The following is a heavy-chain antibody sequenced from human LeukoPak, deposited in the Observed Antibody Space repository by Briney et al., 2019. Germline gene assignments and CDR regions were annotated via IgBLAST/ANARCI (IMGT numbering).Heavy chain of an antibody. V-gene: IGHV3-74*01. J-gene: IGHJ3*02. CDR3: ASFPPYMVRTDAFDI. CDR1: GFTFSNYW. Sequence: GGSLRLSCAASGFTFSNYWMHWVRQAPGKGLVWVSRISPDGSSTTYADSVKGRFTISRDNAKNTLFLQMNSLRAEDTAVYYCASFPPYMVRTDAFDIWGQGTMVTVSS. D-gene: IGHD3-10*01. CDR2: ISPDGSST.